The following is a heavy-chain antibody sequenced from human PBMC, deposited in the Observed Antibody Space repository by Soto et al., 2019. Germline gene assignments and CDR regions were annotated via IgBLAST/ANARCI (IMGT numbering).Heavy chain of an antibody. D-gene: IGHD5-12*01. CDR2: IIPIFGTA. J-gene: IGHJ4*02. Sequence: SVKVSCKASGGTFSSYAISWVRQAPGQGLEWMGGIIPIFGTANYAQKFQGRVTITADESTSTAYMELSSLRSEDTAVYYCARGVFDGYPIDYWGQGTLVTVSS. CDR3: ARGVFDGYPIDY. V-gene: IGHV1-69*13. CDR1: GGTFSSYA.